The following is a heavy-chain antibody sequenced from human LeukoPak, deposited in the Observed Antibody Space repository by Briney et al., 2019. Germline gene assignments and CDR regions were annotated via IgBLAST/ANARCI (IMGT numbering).Heavy chain of an antibody. V-gene: IGHV3-7*01. J-gene: IGHJ4*02. D-gene: IGHD3-16*01. Sequence: GGSLRLSCAASGLTFSKSWMSWVRQVPGKGLEWVALINEDGTGTYYMDSMKGRFTISRDNAKNSLYLQMNCLTAEDTAVYYCARGGHEGDWGQGTLVTVSS. CDR1: GLTFSKSW. CDR2: INEDGTGT. CDR3: ARGGHEGD.